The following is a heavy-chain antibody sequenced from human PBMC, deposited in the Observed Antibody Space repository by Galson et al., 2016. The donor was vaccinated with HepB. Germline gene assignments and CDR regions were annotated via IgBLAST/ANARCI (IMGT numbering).Heavy chain of an antibody. Sequence: SLRLSCAASGRNFDDYGMSWVRQAPGKGLEWVSGIIWDGGRTAYADSVKGRFTISRDNAKNSLYLQMNSLRPEDTALYYCARDRGMYYFGMDVWGKGTAVTVSS. D-gene: IGHD3-10*01. CDR1: GRNFDDYG. CDR3: ARDRGMYYFGMDV. CDR2: IIWDGGRT. J-gene: IGHJ6*04. V-gene: IGHV3-20*04.